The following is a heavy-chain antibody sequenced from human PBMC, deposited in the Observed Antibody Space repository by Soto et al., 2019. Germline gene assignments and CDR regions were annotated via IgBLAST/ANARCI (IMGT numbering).Heavy chain of an antibody. CDR1: GGSITSGDYY. D-gene: IGHD3-22*01. CDR2: IYYSGRT. CDR3: ARAGGGSSGSWYFDY. V-gene: IGHV4-30-4*01. J-gene: IGHJ4*02. Sequence: QVRLQESGPGLVRPSQTLSLTCSVSGGSITSGDYYWSWIRQPPGKGLEWIGYIYYSGRTYYNPSLKSRLTISVDTSKNQFSLKLSSVTAADTAVYYCARAGGGSSGSWYFDYWGQGTLVTVSS.